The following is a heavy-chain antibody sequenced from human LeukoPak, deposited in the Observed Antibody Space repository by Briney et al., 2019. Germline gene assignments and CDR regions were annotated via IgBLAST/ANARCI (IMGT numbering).Heavy chain of an antibody. Sequence: PGRSLRLSCAASGFTFSSYGMHWVRQAPGKGLEWVAVISYDGSNKYYADSVKGRFTNSRDNSKNTLYLQMNSLRAEDTAVYYCAKERTLGYCSGGSCQQPPDYWGQGTLVTVSS. J-gene: IGHJ4*02. CDR2: ISYDGSNK. CDR3: AKERTLGYCSGGSCQQPPDY. CDR1: GFTFSSYG. V-gene: IGHV3-30*18. D-gene: IGHD2-15*01.